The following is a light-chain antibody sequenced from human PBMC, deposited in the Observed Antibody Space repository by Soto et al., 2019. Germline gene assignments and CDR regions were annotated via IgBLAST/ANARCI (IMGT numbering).Light chain of an antibody. V-gene: IGKV1-5*01. J-gene: IGKJ1*01. Sequence: DIQMTQSPSTLSASVGDRVTITCRASQSISSWLAWYQQKPGKAPKLLIYGASSRATGIPDRFSGSGSGTDFTLTISRLEPEDFAVYYCQQYGSPWTFGQGTKVDI. CDR1: QSISSW. CDR2: GAS. CDR3: QQYGSPWT.